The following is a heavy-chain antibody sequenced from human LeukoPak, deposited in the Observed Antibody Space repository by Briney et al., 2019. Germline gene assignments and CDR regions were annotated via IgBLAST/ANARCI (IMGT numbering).Heavy chain of an antibody. CDR2: INGDGSST. D-gene: IGHD2-8*02. V-gene: IGHV3-74*01. J-gene: IGHJ4*02. Sequence: GGSLRLSCAAPGFTFSIHWMHWVRQAPGKGLVWVSRINGDGSSTSYADSVKGRFTISRDNAKNTLYLQMNSLRAEDTAVYYCARVTDTWSHFDYWGQGTLVTVSS. CDR1: GFTFSIHW. CDR3: ARVTDTWSHFDY.